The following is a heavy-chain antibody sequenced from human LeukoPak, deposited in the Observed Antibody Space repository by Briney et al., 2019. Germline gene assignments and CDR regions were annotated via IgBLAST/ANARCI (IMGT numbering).Heavy chain of an antibody. Sequence: GGSLRLSCAASGFIFSGYWMHWVRQAPGKGLVWLSRIKNDGSITSYADSVKGRFTISRDNAKNTLYLQMNSLRAEDTAVYYCAEHNRGPFDYWGQGTLVTVSS. CDR3: AEHNRGPFDY. J-gene: IGHJ4*02. D-gene: IGHD3-10*01. CDR2: IKNDGSIT. CDR1: GFIFSGYW. V-gene: IGHV3-74*01.